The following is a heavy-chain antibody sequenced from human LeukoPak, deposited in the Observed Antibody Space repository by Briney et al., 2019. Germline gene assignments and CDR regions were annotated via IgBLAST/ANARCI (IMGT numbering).Heavy chain of an antibody. CDR1: GGSISSYY. J-gene: IGHJ3*02. D-gene: IGHD4-23*01. V-gene: IGHV4-59*01. Sequence: PSETLSLTCIVSGGSISSYYWSWIRQPPGKGLEWIGYIFYTGSTNYNPSLKSRVTISVLTSKNRFSLKLSSVTAADTAVYYCATLTGGDDTFDIWGQGTMVTVSS. CDR2: IFYTGST. CDR3: ATLTGGDDTFDI.